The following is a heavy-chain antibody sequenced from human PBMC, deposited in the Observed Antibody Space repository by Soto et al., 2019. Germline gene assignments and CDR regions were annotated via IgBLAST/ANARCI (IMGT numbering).Heavy chain of an antibody. D-gene: IGHD3-16*01. CDR3: ARGVLH. J-gene: IGHJ4*02. CDR2: IYYSGTT. Sequence: QVQLQESGPGLVKPSQTLSLTCTVSGGSISSGGYYWSWIRQHPGKALEWIGSIYYSGTTYYNPSLXSXXTISVDTSKNQASLKLSSVTAADTAVYYCARGVLHWGQGTLVTVSS. CDR1: GGSISSGGYY. V-gene: IGHV4-31*03.